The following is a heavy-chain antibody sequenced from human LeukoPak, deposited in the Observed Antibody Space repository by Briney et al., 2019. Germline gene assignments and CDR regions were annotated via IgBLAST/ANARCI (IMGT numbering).Heavy chain of an antibody. J-gene: IGHJ6*03. Sequence: TGGSLRLSCAASGFTFSNYAMYWVRQAPGKGLEWVAIISYDGSKKHYADSVKGRFTISRDNSKNTLHLQMNSLRTEDTALYYCARTGIVGATTYYYYQYYLDVWGNGTTVTVSS. V-gene: IGHV3-30*04. CDR2: ISYDGSKK. CDR1: GFTFSNYA. CDR3: ARTGIVGATTYYYYQYYLDV. D-gene: IGHD1-26*01.